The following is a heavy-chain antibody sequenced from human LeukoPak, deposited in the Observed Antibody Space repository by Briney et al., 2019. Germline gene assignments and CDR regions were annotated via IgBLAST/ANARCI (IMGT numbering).Heavy chain of an antibody. D-gene: IGHD3-10*01. CDR3: ARGPRGNYYGSGSYSYYYYYYYMDV. CDR1: GFTFSSYS. CDR2: ISSSSSTI. Sequence: GGSLRLSCAASGFTFSSYSMNWVRQAPGKGLEWVSYISSSSSTIYYADSVKGRFTISRDNAKNSLYLQMNSLRAEDTAVYYCARGPRGNYYGSGSYSYYYYYYYMDVRGKGTTVTVSS. V-gene: IGHV3-48*01. J-gene: IGHJ6*03.